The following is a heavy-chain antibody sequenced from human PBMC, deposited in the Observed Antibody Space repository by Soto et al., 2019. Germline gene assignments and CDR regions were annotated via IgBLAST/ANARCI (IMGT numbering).Heavy chain of an antibody. D-gene: IGHD3-10*01. J-gene: IGHJ4*02. V-gene: IGHV3-43D*04. CDR3: VKDPTAGGTGTYYSY. CDR1: GFTFDEYA. CDR2: ISWDGSNR. Sequence: EVQLVESGGVVVQPGGSLRLSCAASGFTFDEYAMHWVRQPPGKGLEWVSLISWDGSNRYYADSVQGRFTISRDNSKYSLYLEMNSLRPEDTALYYCVKDPTAGGTGTYYSYWGQGTLVTVSS.